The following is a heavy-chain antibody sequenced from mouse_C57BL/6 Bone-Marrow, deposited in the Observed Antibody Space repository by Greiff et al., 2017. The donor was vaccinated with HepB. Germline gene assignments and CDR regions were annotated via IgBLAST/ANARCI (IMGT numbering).Heavy chain of an antibody. V-gene: IGHV5-15*01. CDR3: ARRESATTGGYYAMDY. CDR1: GFTFSDYG. Sequence: EVKLMESGGGLVQPGGSLKLSCAASGFTFSDYGMAWVRQAPRKGPEWVAFISNLAYSIYYADTVTGRFTISRENAKNTLYLEMSSLRSEDTAMYYCARRESATTGGYYAMDYWGQGTSVTVSS. J-gene: IGHJ4*01. D-gene: IGHD2-12*01. CDR2: ISNLAYSI.